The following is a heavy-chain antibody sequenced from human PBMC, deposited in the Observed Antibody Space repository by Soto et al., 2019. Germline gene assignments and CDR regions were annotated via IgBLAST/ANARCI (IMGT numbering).Heavy chain of an antibody. CDR2: IYYSGST. V-gene: IGHV4-31*03. D-gene: IGHD3-3*01. CDR1: GSSISRGGYY. CDR3: ARATSRFGAVIPRHNWFDP. Sequence: SEALSLTCTVSGSSISRGGYYWSWIRQHQGKGLEWIGYIYYSGSTYYNPSLMSRVTRSVDTSKNQFSLKLSSVTAADTAVYCCARATSRFGAVIPRHNWFDPWGQGTLVTVSS. J-gene: IGHJ5*02.